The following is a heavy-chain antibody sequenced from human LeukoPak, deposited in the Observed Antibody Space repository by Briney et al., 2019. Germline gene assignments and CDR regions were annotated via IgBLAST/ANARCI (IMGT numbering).Heavy chain of an antibody. CDR3: ARDQGWNYAVLDY. Sequence: ASVKVSCKASGYTFTSYGISWVRQAPGQGLEWMGWISAYNGNTNYAQKLQGRVTMTTDTSTSTAYVGLRSLRSDDTAVYYCARDQGWNYAVLDYWGQGTLVTVSS. CDR1: GYTFTSYG. D-gene: IGHD1-7*01. V-gene: IGHV1-18*01. CDR2: ISAYNGNT. J-gene: IGHJ4*02.